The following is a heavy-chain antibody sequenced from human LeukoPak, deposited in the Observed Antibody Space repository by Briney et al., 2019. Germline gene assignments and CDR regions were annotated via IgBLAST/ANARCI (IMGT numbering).Heavy chain of an antibody. V-gene: IGHV1-8*02. CDR1: GYTFTDYN. D-gene: IGHD6-19*01. Sequence: ASVKVSCKTSGYTFTDYNMHWVRQAPGQGLEWMGWISPNSGNTGYAQKFQGRVTMTRNISISTAYMELSSLRSEDTAVYYCARSVADWGDWFDPWGQGTLVTVSS. J-gene: IGHJ5*02. CDR3: ARSVADWGDWFDP. CDR2: ISPNSGNT.